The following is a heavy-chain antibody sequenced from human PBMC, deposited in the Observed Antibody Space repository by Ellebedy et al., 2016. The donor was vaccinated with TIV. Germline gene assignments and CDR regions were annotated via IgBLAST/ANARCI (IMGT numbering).Heavy chain of an antibody. V-gene: IGHV3-13*01. J-gene: IGHJ2*01. D-gene: IGHD4-17*01. CDR2: IGRGYDT. Sequence: PGGSLRLSCAASGFTFRNYDMHWVRQATGKGLEWVSGIGRGYDTYYPGSVKGRFTISREDAKNSLYLQMNSLRVGDTAVYYCARETPDGDSLGWHFDLWGRGTLVTASS. CDR1: GFTFRNYD. CDR3: ARETPDGDSLGWHFDL.